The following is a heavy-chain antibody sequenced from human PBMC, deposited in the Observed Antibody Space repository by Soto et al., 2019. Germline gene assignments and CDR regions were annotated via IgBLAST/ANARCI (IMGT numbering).Heavy chain of an antibody. D-gene: IGHD6-19*01. CDR3: ARRSSGWYFDY. Sequence: EVQVLESGGGLVQPGGSLRLSCAAPGLTFSSYPLNGVRQAPGKGLEWVSVISGSGGSTYYTDSVKGRFTISRDNSKNTLYLQMNSLRAEDTAVYYCARRSSGWYFDYWGQGTLVTVSS. V-gene: IGHV3-23*01. CDR2: ISGSGGST. J-gene: IGHJ4*02. CDR1: GLTFSSYP.